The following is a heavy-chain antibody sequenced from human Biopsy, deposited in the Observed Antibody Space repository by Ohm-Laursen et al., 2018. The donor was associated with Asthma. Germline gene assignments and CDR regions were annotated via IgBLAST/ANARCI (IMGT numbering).Heavy chain of an antibody. Sequence: GSLRLSCAASGFAVSRDYMFWVRQAPGKGLEWVSVIYSGGTSHTADSVRGRFTISRDYSKNTLYLQMHSLRAEDSAIYYCAKYSVFYYRGGNDYWGQGIVVTVSS. CDR2: IYSGGTS. D-gene: IGHD1-26*01. CDR1: GFAVSRDY. J-gene: IGHJ4*02. CDR3: AKYSVFYYRGGNDY. V-gene: IGHV3-53*01.